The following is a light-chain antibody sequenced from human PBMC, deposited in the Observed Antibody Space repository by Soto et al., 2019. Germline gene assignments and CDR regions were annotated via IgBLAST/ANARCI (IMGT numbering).Light chain of an antibody. Sequence: QAVVTQEPSLSVSPRGTVTLTCGLRSGSVSPSYYPSWYQQTPGQAPRTLIYNTNTRSSGVPDRFSGSILGNKAVLTITGAQADDEADFYCVLYMGGGISIFGGGTKVTVL. CDR3: VLYMGGGISI. V-gene: IGLV8-61*01. J-gene: IGLJ2*01. CDR2: NTN. CDR1: SGSVSPSYY.